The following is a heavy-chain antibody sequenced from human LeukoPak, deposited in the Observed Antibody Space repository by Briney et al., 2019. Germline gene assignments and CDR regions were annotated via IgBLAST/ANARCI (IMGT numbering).Heavy chain of an antibody. D-gene: IGHD7-27*01. CDR1: GFTVSSNY. CDR2: ISGSGGST. J-gene: IGHJ4*02. V-gene: IGHV3-23*01. Sequence: GGSLRLSCAASGFTVSSNYMSWVRQAPGKGLEWVSAISGSGGSTYYADSVKGRFTISRDNSKNTLYLQMNSLRAEDTAVYYCAKVGTWGSGLYFDYWGQGTLVTVSS. CDR3: AKVGTWGSGLYFDY.